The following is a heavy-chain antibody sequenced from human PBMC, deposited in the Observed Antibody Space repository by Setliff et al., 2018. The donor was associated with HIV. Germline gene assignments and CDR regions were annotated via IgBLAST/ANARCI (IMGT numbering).Heavy chain of an antibody. CDR2: IYASGST. D-gene: IGHD3-22*01. J-gene: IGHJ4*02. CDR3: ARGGPDYYDSSGYWAPPRYFDY. Sequence: SETLSLTCTVSGGSINSGSYYWNWIRQPAGKGLEWIGHIYASGSTNYNPSLKSRVTMSVDTSKNQFSLKLNSLIAADTAVYFCARGGPDYYDSSGYWAPPRYFDYWGQGTLVTVSS. V-gene: IGHV4-61*09. CDR1: GGSINSGSYY.